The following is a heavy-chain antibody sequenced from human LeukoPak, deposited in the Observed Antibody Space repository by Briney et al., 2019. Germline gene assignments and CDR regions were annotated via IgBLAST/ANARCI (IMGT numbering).Heavy chain of an antibody. D-gene: IGHD4-23*01. Sequence: GGSLRLSCAASGFTFSGNGMHWVRQAPGKGLEWVAIIWSDGSNQYYVDSVKGRFTISRDNSKNTLYLQMKSLRAEDTAVYYCAKDQYGGNPQYYFDYWGQGTLVTVSS. V-gene: IGHV3-33*06. CDR1: GFTFSGNG. CDR3: AKDQYGGNPQYYFDY. J-gene: IGHJ4*02. CDR2: IWSDGSNQ.